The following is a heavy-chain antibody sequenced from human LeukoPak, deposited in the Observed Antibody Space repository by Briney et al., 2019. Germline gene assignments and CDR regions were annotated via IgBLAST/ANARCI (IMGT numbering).Heavy chain of an antibody. CDR3: ARVPGYYYYYMDV. CDR1: GGSISSSSYY. J-gene: IGHJ6*03. V-gene: IGHV4-39*07. D-gene: IGHD1-14*01. Sequence: SETLSLTCTVSGGSISSSSYYWGWIRQPPGKGLEWIGSIYYSGSTYYNPSLKSRVTISVDTSKNQFSLKLSSVTAADTAVYYCARVPGYYYYYMDVWGKGTTVTVSS. CDR2: IYYSGST.